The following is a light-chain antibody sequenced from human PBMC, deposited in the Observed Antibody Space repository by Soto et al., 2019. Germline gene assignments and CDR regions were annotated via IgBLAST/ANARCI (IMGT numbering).Light chain of an antibody. CDR3: SSYTSSNTEV. J-gene: IGLJ2*01. CDR1: SSDVGGYNY. Sequence: QSVLTRPASVSGSPGQSITISCTGTSSDVGGYNYVSWYQQFPGKAPKLMIYEVSHRPSGVSNRFSGSKSGNTASLTISGLQAEDEADYYCSSYTSSNTEVFGGGTKLTVL. V-gene: IGLV2-14*01. CDR2: EVS.